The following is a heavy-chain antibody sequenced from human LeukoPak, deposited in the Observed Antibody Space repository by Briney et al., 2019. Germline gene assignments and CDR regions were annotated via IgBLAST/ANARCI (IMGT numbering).Heavy chain of an antibody. CDR1: GFIFSDYY. CDR3: ARDFTTWGYSGLFDY. V-gene: IGHV3-11*06. D-gene: IGHD1-26*01. J-gene: IGHJ4*02. CDR2: ISSSNSYT. Sequence: GGSLRLSCAASGFIFSDYYMSWIRQAPGKGLEWVSYISSSNSYTNYADSVKGRFTISRDNAKKSLYLEMNILRAEDTAVYYCARDFTTWGYSGLFDYWGQGTLVTVSS.